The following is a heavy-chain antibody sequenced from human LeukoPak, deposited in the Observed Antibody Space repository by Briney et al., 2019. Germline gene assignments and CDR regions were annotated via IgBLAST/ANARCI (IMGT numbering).Heavy chain of an antibody. J-gene: IGHJ3*02. V-gene: IGHV3-21*01. D-gene: IGHD4-23*01. Sequence: GGSLRLSCAASGFTFSSYSMNWVRQAPGKGLEWVSSISSSSSYIYYADSVKGRFTISRDNAKNSLYLQMNSLRAEGTAVYYCARGQDTVITSRDAFDIWGQGTMVTVSS. CDR3: ARGQDTVITSRDAFDI. CDR1: GFTFSSYS. CDR2: ISSSSSYI.